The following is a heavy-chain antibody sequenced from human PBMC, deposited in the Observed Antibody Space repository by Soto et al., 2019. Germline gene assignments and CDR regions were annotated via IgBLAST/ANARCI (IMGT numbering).Heavy chain of an antibody. D-gene: IGHD1-1*01. Sequence: QVQLVESGGGVVQPGRSLRLSCAASGFSFSSFGMHWVRQAPGKGLEWVALIWSDGSNKHYADSVKGRFTISRDNSKNTLLLQMNSLRVEDTAVYYCARDTNWNHADYWGQGTLVTVSS. V-gene: IGHV3-33*01. CDR3: ARDTNWNHADY. CDR1: GFSFSSFG. J-gene: IGHJ4*02. CDR2: IWSDGSNK.